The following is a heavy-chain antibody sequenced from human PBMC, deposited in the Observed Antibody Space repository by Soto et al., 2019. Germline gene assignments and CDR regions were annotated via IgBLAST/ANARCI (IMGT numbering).Heavy chain of an antibody. V-gene: IGHV4-39*01. CDR1: GGSISSSSYY. Sequence: SETLSLTCTVSGGSISSSSYYWGWIRQPPGKGLEWIGSIYYRGSTYYNPSLKSRVTISVDTSKNQFSLRLSAVTEADTAVDDCASIPSSSWYQHNWGQGTRGTVS. J-gene: IGHJ4*02. CDR2: IYYRGST. CDR3: ASIPSSSWYQHN. D-gene: IGHD6-13*01.